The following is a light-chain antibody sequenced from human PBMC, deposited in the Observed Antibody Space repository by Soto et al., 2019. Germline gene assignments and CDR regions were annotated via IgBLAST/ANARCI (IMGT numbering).Light chain of an antibody. CDR2: GAS. CDR1: QSVSSSY. J-gene: IGKJ2*01. CDR3: QQYGSSPQT. V-gene: IGKV3-20*01. Sequence: EIVLTQSPGTLSLSAGERATLSCRASQSVSSSYLAWYQQKSGQAPRLLIYGASSRATGIPDRFSGSGSGTDCTLTISRLEPEDFAVYYCQQYGSSPQTFGQGTKLEIK.